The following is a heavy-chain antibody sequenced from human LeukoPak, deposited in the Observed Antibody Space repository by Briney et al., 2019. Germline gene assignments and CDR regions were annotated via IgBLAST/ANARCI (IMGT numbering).Heavy chain of an antibody. D-gene: IGHD1-7*01. J-gene: IGHJ5*02. CDR3: ARGKLLAAAVSRWFDP. CDR2: IYYIGTT. V-gene: IGHV4-59*02. CDR1: GGSVSSYY. Sequence: SETLSLTCTVSGGSVSSYYWSWIRQPPGKGLEWIGYIYYIGTTKYNPSLKSRVTMSVDTSKNQFSLRLSSVTAADTAVYYCARGKLLAAAVSRWFDPRGQGILVTVSS.